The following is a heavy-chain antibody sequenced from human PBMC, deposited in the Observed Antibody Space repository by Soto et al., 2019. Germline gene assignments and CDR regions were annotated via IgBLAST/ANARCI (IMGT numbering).Heavy chain of an antibody. CDR1: GFTFDDYT. Sequence: GGSLRLSCAASGFTFDDYTMHWVRQAPGKGLEWVSLISWDGGSTYYADSVKGRFTISRDNSKNSLYLQMNSLRTEDTALYYCASAYYYDSSGYPGYWGQGTLVTVS. J-gene: IGHJ4*02. D-gene: IGHD3-22*01. V-gene: IGHV3-43*01. CDR3: ASAYYYDSSGYPGY. CDR2: ISWDGGST.